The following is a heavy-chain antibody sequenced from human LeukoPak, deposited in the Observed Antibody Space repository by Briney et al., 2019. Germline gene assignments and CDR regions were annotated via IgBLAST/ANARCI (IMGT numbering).Heavy chain of an antibody. CDR1: GFTFSSYS. V-gene: IGHV3-21*01. CDR2: ISSSSSYI. J-gene: IGHJ4*02. Sequence: GGSLRLSCAASGFTFSSYSMNWVRQAPGKGLEWVSSISSSSSYIYYADSVKGRFTISRDNAKNSLYLQMNSLRAEDTAVYYCARATGDRDQLDYWGQGTLVTVSS. CDR3: ARATGDRDQLDY. D-gene: IGHD7-27*01.